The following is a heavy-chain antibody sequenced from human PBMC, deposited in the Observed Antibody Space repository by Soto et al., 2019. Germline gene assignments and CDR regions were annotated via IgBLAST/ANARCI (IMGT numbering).Heavy chain of an antibody. CDR3: ARQEGGLRYYYCYMDV. Sequence: QVQLQESGPGLVKPSETLSLTCTVSGGSISSYYWCWIRQPPGKGLEWIGYIYDSGSTNYNPSLKIRSTIPVDTSQNQFSLRLSSVTAADTAVYYCARQEGGLRYYYCYMDVWGKGTTVTVSS. V-gene: IGHV4-59*08. CDR1: GGSISSYY. D-gene: IGHD6-25*01. J-gene: IGHJ6*03. CDR2: IYDSGST.